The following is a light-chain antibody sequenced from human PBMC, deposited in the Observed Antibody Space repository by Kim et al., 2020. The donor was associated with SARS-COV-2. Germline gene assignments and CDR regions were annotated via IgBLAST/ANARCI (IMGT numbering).Light chain of an antibody. V-gene: IGKV1-39*01. Sequence: SVGDRVTIACRASQSISSYFIWYQQKPGKAPKLLIYAASSLQSGVPSRFSGSGSGTDFTLTISSLQPEDFATYYCRQSYSTPPGTFGPGTKVDIK. CDR1: QSISSY. CDR3: RQSYSTPPGT. J-gene: IGKJ3*01. CDR2: AAS.